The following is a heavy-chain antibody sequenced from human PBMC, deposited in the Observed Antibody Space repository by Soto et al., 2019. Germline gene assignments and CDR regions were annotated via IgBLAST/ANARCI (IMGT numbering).Heavy chain of an antibody. Sequence: QEQLQESGPGLVKPSGTLSLTCAVSGDSLSSTNWWSWVRLPPGKGLEWIGEISDSGNTKYNPSLKSHIPISVDKSTNQLPRELTSVPAADTAMYYCVRHSGWPFDYWGQGTLVTVSS. V-gene: IGHV4-4*02. CDR1: GDSLSSTNW. D-gene: IGHD6-19*01. CDR3: VRHSGWPFDY. CDR2: ISDSGNT. J-gene: IGHJ4*02.